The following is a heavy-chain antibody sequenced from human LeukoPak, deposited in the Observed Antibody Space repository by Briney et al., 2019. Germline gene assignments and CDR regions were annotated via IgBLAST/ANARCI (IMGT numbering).Heavy chain of an antibody. CDR1: GGSISSYY. CDR3: ARYRGVIPDAFDI. Sequence: SETLSLTCTVSGGSISSYYWSWIRQPPGKGLEWIGYIYYSGSTNYNPTLKSRVTISVDTSKNQFSLKLSSVTAADTAVYYCARYRGVIPDAFDIWGQGTMVTVSS. D-gene: IGHD3-10*01. V-gene: IGHV4-59*01. J-gene: IGHJ3*02. CDR2: IYYSGST.